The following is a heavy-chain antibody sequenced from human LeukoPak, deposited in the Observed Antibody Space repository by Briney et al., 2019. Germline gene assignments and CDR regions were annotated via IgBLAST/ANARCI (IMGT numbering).Heavy chain of an antibody. V-gene: IGHV5-51*01. CDR3: ARALPGIDNWNEFDY. CDR2: IYPGDSET. J-gene: IGHJ4*02. Sequence: GESLKISCKASGYSFISYWIGWVRQMPGKGLEWMGIIYPGDSETRYSPSFQGQISISVDKSISTAYLQWSSLKASDTAMYYCARALPGIDNWNEFDYWGQGTRVTVSS. D-gene: IGHD1-20*01. CDR1: GYSFISYW.